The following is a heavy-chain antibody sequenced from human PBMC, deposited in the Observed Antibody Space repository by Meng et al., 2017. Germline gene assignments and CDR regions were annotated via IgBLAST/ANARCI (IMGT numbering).Heavy chain of an antibody. J-gene: IGHJ5*02. CDR3: ARVGSSYYYVKRDDNWFDP. V-gene: IGHV3-48*03. Sequence: GESLKISCAASGFTFSSYEMNWVRQAPGKGLEWVSYISSSGSTIYYADSVKGRFTISRDNAKNSLYLQMNSLRAEDTAVYYCARVGSSYYYVKRDDNWFDPWGQGTLVTVSS. CDR2: ISSSGSTI. CDR1: GFTFSSYE. D-gene: IGHD3-22*01.